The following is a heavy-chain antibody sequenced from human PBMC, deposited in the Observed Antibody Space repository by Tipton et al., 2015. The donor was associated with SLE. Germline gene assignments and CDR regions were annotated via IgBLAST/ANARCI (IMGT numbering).Heavy chain of an antibody. Sequence: LRLSCAVSGGSFGNYCWTWIRQSPGKGLEWIGEIHHSGSTNYNPSLKSRVTISIDTSKNQFSMKLTSMAAADTAVYFCARGVDILSTYLNDYWGQGTLVTVSS. CDR3: ARGVDILSTYLNDY. CDR1: GGSFGNYC. CDR2: IHHSGST. J-gene: IGHJ4*02. V-gene: IGHV4-34*01. D-gene: IGHD3-9*01.